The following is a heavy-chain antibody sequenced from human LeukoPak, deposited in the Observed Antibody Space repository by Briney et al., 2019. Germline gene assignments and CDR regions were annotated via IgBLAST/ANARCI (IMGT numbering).Heavy chain of an antibody. CDR3: ARDFRRDRIAAAGTFDY. J-gene: IGHJ4*02. D-gene: IGHD6-13*01. Sequence: GGSLRLSCAASGSIFSSYSMKWVRQAPGRGLEWVSSISSSSSYIYYADSVKGRFTISRDNAKNSLYLQMNSLRAEDTAVYYCARDFRRDRIAAAGTFDYWGQGALVTVSS. CDR1: GSIFSSYS. V-gene: IGHV3-21*01. CDR2: ISSSSSYI.